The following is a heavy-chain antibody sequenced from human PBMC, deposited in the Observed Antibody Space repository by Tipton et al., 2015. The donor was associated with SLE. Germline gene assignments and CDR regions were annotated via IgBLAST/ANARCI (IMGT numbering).Heavy chain of an antibody. CDR2: IKSKTDGGTS. CDR1: GFTFNDAW. CDR3: TTGTIWFKELHY. D-gene: IGHD3-10*01. Sequence: GLVKPGGSLRLSCAASGFTFNDAWMSWVRQAPGKGLEWVGRIKSKTDGGTSDYAAPVRGRFTISRDDSKDTLYLQMNSLKTEDTAVYYCTTGTIWFKELHYWGQGTLVTVSS. J-gene: IGHJ4*02. V-gene: IGHV3-15*01.